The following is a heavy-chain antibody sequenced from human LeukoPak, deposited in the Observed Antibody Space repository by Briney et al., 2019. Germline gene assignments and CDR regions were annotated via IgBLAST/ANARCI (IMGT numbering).Heavy chain of an antibody. Sequence: SETQSLTCTVSGGSISSGSYFWGWIRQPPGKGLEWIGTIYYSGSTYYNPSLKSRVTISVDTSKNQFSLKLSSVTAADTAVYYCARHGAAMAYDYMDVWGKGTTVTVSS. J-gene: IGHJ6*03. D-gene: IGHD5-18*01. V-gene: IGHV4-39*01. CDR2: IYYSGST. CDR3: ARHGAAMAYDYMDV. CDR1: GGSISSGSYF.